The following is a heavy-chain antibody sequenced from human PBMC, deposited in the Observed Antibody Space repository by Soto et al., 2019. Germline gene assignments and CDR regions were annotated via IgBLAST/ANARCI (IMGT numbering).Heavy chain of an antibody. CDR1: GFTFSSYA. D-gene: IGHD3-10*01. J-gene: IGHJ5*02. CDR2: ISGSGGST. V-gene: IGHV3-23*01. CDR3: AKERGMVRGALGLALWFDP. Sequence: EVQLLESGGGLVQPGGSLRLSCVASGFTFSSYAMSWVRQAPGKGLEWVSAISGSGGSTYYADSVKGRFTISRDNSKNTLYLQMNSLRAEDTAVYYCAKERGMVRGALGLALWFDPWGQGTLVTVSS.